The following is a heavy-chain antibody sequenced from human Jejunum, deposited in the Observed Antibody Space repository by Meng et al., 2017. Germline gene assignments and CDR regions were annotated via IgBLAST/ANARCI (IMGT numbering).Heavy chain of an antibody. CDR1: GFTFRSYW. D-gene: IGHD1-14*01. J-gene: IGHJ4*02. CDR2: INSDGSGT. CDR3: ARDQDGAGPTVDY. Sequence: VQLVGSVGGLVQPGGSLRLSCAVSGFTFRSYWMHWVRQAPGKGLVWVSRINSDGSGTTYADSVKGRFTISRDNAKNTLYLQMNSLRVEDTAVYYCARDQDGAGPTVDYWGQGTLVTVSS. V-gene: IGHV3-74*01.